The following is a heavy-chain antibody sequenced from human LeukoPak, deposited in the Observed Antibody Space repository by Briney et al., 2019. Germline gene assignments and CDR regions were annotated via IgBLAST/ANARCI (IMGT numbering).Heavy chain of an antibody. D-gene: IGHD3-3*01. J-gene: IGHJ4*02. V-gene: IGHV4-34*01. CDR1: GGSFSGYY. CDR3: ARVVFWGGYSSGY. CDR2: INHSGST. Sequence: KPSETLSLTCAVYGGSFSGYYWSWIRQPPGKGLEWIGEINHSGSTNYNPSLKSRVTISVDTSKNQFSLQLSSVTAADTAVYYCARVVFWGGYSSGYWGQGTLVTVSS.